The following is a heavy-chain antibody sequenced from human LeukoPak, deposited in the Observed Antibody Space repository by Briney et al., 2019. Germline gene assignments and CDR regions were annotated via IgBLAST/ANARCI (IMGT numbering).Heavy chain of an antibody. CDR1: GFTFSSYS. CDR2: ISSSSYI. V-gene: IGHV3-21*01. CDR3: ARKGVYCSSTSCQIPYGMDV. Sequence: GGSLRLSCAASGFTFSSYSMNWVRQAPGKGLEWVSSISSSSYIYYADSVKGRSTISRDNAKNSLYLQMNSLRAEDTAVYYCARKGVYCSSTSCQIPYGMDVWGQGTTVTVSS. J-gene: IGHJ6*02. D-gene: IGHD2-2*01.